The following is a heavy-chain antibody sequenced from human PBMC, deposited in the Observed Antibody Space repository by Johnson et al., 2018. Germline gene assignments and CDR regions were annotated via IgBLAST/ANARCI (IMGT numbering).Heavy chain of an antibody. D-gene: IGHD6-13*01. CDR3: ARTVIAATETYFQH. CDR2: INPSGGGT. Sequence: QVQLVQSGAEVKKPGASVKVSCTASGYTFINHYLHWVRLAPGQGLEWLGIINPSGGGTSYAPKFQGRVTMTRDTPTSTVYMELSGLRSEDTAVYYCARTVIAATETYFQHWGQGTLVTVSS. J-gene: IGHJ1*01. V-gene: IGHV1-46*01. CDR1: GYTFINHY.